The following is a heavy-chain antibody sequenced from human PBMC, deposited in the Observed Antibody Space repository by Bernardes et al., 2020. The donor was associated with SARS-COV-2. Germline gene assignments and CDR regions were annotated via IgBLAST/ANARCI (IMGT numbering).Heavy chain of an antibody. CDR2: ISVFNGNT. Sequence: AALKVSCKTSGFTFATFGFSWVRQAPGQGLEWMGWISVFNGNTKYAQSLQGRVTMTTDTSTTTAYLELRSLRSDDTAVYYCARNLYGDLDFWGQGTLVTVSS. CDR3: ARNLYGDLDF. V-gene: IGHV1-18*04. CDR1: GFTFATFG. J-gene: IGHJ4*02. D-gene: IGHD4-17*01.